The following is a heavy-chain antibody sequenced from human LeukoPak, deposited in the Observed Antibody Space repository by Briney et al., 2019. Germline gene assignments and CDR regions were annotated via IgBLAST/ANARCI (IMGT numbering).Heavy chain of an antibody. Sequence: GGSLRLSCAASGFTFSSYGMHWVRQAPHEGLEWVAVISYDGSNKYYADSVKGRFTISRDNTKNTLCLQMNSVRDEDTAVYNCAKGSMVRGVIITLGFDYWGQGALVTVSS. D-gene: IGHD3-10*01. J-gene: IGHJ4*02. CDR3: AKGSMVRGVIITLGFDY. V-gene: IGHV3-30*18. CDR1: GFTFSSYG. CDR2: ISYDGSNK.